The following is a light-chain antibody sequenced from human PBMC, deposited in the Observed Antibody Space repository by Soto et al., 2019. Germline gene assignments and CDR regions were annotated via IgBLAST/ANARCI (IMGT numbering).Light chain of an antibody. CDR1: SSNIGADYD. CDR2: GNN. CDR3: QSYDSTLSARYV. Sequence: QSGLTQPPSVSGAPGRRVTISCTGSSSNIGADYDVHWYQQRPGTAPKLLIFGNNNRPSGVPDRFSGSKSGTSASLAITGLQAEDEGDYYCQSYDSTLSARYVFGTGTKVTVL. V-gene: IGLV1-40*01. J-gene: IGLJ1*01.